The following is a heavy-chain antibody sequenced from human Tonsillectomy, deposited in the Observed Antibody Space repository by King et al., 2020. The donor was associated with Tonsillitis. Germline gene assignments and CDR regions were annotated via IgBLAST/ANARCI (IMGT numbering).Heavy chain of an antibody. D-gene: IGHD6-19*01. Sequence: QLVQSGAEVKKPGASVKVSCKASGYTFTNYDINWVRQATGQGLEWMGWMNPASGNAGYAQKFHDRVTMTRYTSISIAYMELNSLRSEDTAVYYCARTAVTEYCGQGTLVTVSS. CDR2: MNPASGNA. CDR3: ARTAVTEY. V-gene: IGHV1-8*02. CDR1: GYTFTNYD. J-gene: IGHJ4*02.